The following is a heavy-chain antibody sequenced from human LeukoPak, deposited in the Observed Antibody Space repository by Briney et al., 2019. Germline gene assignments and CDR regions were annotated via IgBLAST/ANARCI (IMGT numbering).Heavy chain of an antibody. J-gene: IGHJ4*02. V-gene: IGHV4-39*07. Sequence: TPSETLSLTCTVSGGSISSSSYYWGWIRQPPGKGLEWIGSIYYSGSTYYNPSLKSRVTISVDTSKNQFSLKLSSVTAADTAVYYCARVGSSSSGDLDYWGQGTLVTVSS. CDR1: GGSISSSSYY. D-gene: IGHD6-13*01. CDR3: ARVGSSSSGDLDY. CDR2: IYYSGST.